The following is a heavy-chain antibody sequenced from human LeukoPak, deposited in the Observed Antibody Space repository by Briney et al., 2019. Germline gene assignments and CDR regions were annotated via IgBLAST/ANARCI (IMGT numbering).Heavy chain of an antibody. CDR1: GYTFTGYY. Sequence: GASVKVSCKASGYTFTGYYMHWVRQAPGQGLEWMGWINPNSGGTNYAQKFQGRVAMTRDTSISTAYMELSRLRSDDTAVYYCALSIAYCSGGSCYVSRYNWFDPWGQGTLVTVSS. CDR2: INPNSGGT. D-gene: IGHD2-15*01. J-gene: IGHJ5*02. CDR3: ALSIAYCSGGSCYVSRYNWFDP. V-gene: IGHV1-2*02.